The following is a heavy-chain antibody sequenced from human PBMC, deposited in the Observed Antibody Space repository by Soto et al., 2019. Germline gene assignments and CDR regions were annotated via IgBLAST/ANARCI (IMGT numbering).Heavy chain of an antibody. CDR3: ARGEGGVINF. J-gene: IGHJ4*02. CDR2: IHYTGST. CDR1: GASISGHP. Sequence: SETLSLTCTVSGASISGHPWSWIRQPPGKGLEWIGYIHYTGSTNYNPSLKSRITISVDTSNNQFSLRLSSVTAADTAIYYCARGEGGVINFWGQGALVTVSS. D-gene: IGHD3-10*01. V-gene: IGHV4-59*11.